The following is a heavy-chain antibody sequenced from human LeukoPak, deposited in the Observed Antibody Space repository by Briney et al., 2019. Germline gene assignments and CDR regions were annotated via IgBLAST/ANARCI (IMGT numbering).Heavy chain of an antibody. J-gene: IGHJ4*02. D-gene: IGHD3-22*01. CDR1: GFTFSSYS. V-gene: IGHV3-21*01. CDR3: ARVKTKYDSSGYYPWYFDY. Sequence: PGGSLRLSCAASGFTFSSYSMNWVRQAPGKGLEWVSTISSSSSYIYYADTVKGRFTTSRDNAKNSLYLQMNSRRAEDTAGYYCARVKTKYDSSGYYPWYFDYWGQGTLVTVSS. CDR2: ISSSSSYI.